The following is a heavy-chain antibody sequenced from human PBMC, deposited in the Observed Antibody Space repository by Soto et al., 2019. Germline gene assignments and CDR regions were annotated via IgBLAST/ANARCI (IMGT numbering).Heavy chain of an antibody. CDR2: VIPIFGTA. D-gene: IGHD2-2*01. V-gene: IGHV1-69*01. CDR3: ASGTPIVVVPAAIGRSGAFDI. Sequence: QVQLVQSGAEVKKPGSSVKVSCKASGGTFSSYAISWVRQAPGQGVELMGVVIPIFGTANYAQKFQGRVTITADESTSTAYMELSSLRSEDTAVYYCASGTPIVVVPAAIGRSGAFDIWGQGTMVTVSS. CDR1: GGTFSSYA. J-gene: IGHJ3*02.